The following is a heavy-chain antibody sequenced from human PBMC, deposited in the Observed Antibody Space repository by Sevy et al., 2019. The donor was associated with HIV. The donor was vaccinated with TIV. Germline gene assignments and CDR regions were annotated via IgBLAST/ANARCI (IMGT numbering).Heavy chain of an antibody. CDR3: ARGGPNQQQLDYFDY. CDR2: IYYSGNT. D-gene: IGHD6-13*01. J-gene: IGHJ4*02. CDR1: GGSVSSGSYY. V-gene: IGHV4-61*01. Sequence: SETLSLTCTVSGGSVSSGSYYWSWIRQPPGKGLEWIGYIYYSGNTNYNPSLKTRVTTSVDTSKNQFSLKLSSVTAADTAIYYCARGGPNQQQLDYFDYWGQGTLVTVSS.